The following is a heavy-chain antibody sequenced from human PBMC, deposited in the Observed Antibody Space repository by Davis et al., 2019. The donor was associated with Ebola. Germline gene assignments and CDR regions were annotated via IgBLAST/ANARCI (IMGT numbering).Heavy chain of an antibody. CDR3: ARLVGGTSFGVVTYGMDV. Sequence: SETLSLTCTVSGGSISSYYWSWIRQPPGKGLAWLGYIYYSGSTNYNPSLKSRVTISVDTSKNQFSLKLISVTAADTAVYYCARLVGGTSFGVVTYGMDVWGQGTTVTVSS. V-gene: IGHV4-59*01. CDR2: IYYSGST. J-gene: IGHJ6*02. CDR1: GGSISSYY. D-gene: IGHD3-3*01.